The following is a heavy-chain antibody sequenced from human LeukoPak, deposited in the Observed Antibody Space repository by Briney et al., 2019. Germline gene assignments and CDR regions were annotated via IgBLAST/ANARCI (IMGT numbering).Heavy chain of an antibody. Sequence: PSETLSLTCAVYGASFSDYYWSWIRQPPGKGLEWIGEINHSGSTNYNPSLKSRVTISVDTSKKQFSLNLSSVTAADTAVYYCARQPLNCSSNNCHAFDIWGQGTMVTVSS. CDR1: GASFSDYY. J-gene: IGHJ3*02. CDR2: INHSGST. CDR3: ARQPLNCSSNNCHAFDI. V-gene: IGHV4-34*01. D-gene: IGHD2-2*01.